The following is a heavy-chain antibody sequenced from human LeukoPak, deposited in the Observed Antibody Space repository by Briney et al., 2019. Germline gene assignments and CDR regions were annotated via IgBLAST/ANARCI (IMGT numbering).Heavy chain of an antibody. CDR1: GFPSSNYD. D-gene: IGHD6-13*01. CDR2: IGDTGVST. Sequence: GGSQTLLCAASGFPSSNYDVSWVRQAPGKGLEWVSGIGDTGVSTYYTDSVKGRFTISRDKSKNTLYLQMNSLRTEDTAVYYCAKGAIAAAGMGAYLDYWGHEEPRTVSS. J-gene: IGHJ4*01. V-gene: IGHV3-23*01. CDR3: AKGAIAAAGMGAYLDY.